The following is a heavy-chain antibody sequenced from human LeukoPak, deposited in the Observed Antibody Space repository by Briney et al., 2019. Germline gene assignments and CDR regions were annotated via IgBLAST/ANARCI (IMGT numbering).Heavy chain of an antibody. CDR1: GFTVSSNY. CDR3: ARGVVAGTHDAFDI. Sequence: GGSLRLSCAASGFTVSSNYMSWVRQAPGKGLEWVSVIYSGGSTYYADSVKGRFTISRDNSKNTLYLQMNSLRAEDTAVYYCARGVVAGTHDAFDIWGQGTMVTVSS. J-gene: IGHJ3*02. CDR2: IYSGGST. D-gene: IGHD6-19*01. V-gene: IGHV3-66*02.